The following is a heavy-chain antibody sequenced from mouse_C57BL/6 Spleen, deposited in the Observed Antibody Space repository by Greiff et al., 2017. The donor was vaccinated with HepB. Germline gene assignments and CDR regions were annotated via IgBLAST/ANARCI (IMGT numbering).Heavy chain of an antibody. J-gene: IGHJ4*01. CDR2: IHPNSGST. Sequence: QVHVKQPGAELVKPGASVKLSCKASGYTFTSYWMHWVKQRPGQGLEWIGMIHPNSGSTNYNEKFKSKATLTVDKSSSTAYMQLSSLTSEDSAVYYCARKEHSNYVRDAMDYWGQGTSVTVSS. CDR1: GYTFTSYW. V-gene: IGHV1-64*01. D-gene: IGHD2-5*01. CDR3: ARKEHSNYVRDAMDY.